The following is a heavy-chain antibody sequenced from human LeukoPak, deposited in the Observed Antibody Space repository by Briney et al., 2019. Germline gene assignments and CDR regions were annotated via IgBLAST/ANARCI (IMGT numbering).Heavy chain of an antibody. CDR1: GFTFSDYY. CDR3: VRVIWVGNWYIDL. J-gene: IGHJ2*01. V-gene: IGHV3-7*01. D-gene: IGHD3-16*01. Sequence: PGGSLRLSCAASGFTFSDYYMSWIRQTPGKGLEWVANINQDGSQKYYVGSVKGRFTISRDNAENSLYLQMNSLRAEDTAVYYCVRVIWVGNWYIDLWGRGTLVSVSS. CDR2: INQDGSQK.